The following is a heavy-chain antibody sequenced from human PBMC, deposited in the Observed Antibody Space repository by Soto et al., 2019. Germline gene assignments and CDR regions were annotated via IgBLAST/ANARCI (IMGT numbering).Heavy chain of an antibody. CDR3: AKGRGSYYPHEY. J-gene: IGHJ4*02. D-gene: IGHD1-26*01. CDR1: GFTFSSYA. Sequence: GALRLSCAASGFTFSSYAMSWVRQAPGKGLEWVSAISGSGGSTYYADSVKGRFTISRDNSKNTLYLQMNSLRAEDTAVYYCAKGRGSYYPHEYWGQGTLVTVSS. CDR2: ISGSGGST. V-gene: IGHV3-23*01.